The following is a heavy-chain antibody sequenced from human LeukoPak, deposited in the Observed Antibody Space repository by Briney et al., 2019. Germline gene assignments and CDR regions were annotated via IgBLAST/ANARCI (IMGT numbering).Heavy chain of an antibody. J-gene: IGHJ6*03. CDR1: GGSISSYY. CDR3: ARGPLGYFDWLSQPQGHYYYYYMDV. D-gene: IGHD3-9*01. V-gene: IGHV4-59*12. CDR2: IYYSGST. Sequence: SETLSLTCTVSGGSISSYYWSWIRQPPGKGLEWIGYIYYSGSTNYNPSLKSRVTISVDTSKNQFSLKLSSVTAADTAVYYCARGPLGYFDWLSQPQGHYYYYYMDVWGKGTTVTVSS.